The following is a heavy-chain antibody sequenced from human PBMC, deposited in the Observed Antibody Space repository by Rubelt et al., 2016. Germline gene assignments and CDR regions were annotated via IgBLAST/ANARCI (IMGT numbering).Heavy chain of an antibody. CDR2: ICYSGSA. D-gene: IGHD3-22*01. CDR3: ARDHPIVVGCFDY. CDR1: GGSISSSSYS. J-gene: IGHJ4*02. V-gene: IGHV4-61*05. Sequence: QLQLQESGPGLVKPSETLSLTCTLSGGSISSSSYSWGWIRQPPGKGLAWIGYICYSGSANWNPSLKRRVTTSLDTSRDQEPPKLGSGTAAETAVYYCARDHPIVVGCFDYWGQGTLVTVSS.